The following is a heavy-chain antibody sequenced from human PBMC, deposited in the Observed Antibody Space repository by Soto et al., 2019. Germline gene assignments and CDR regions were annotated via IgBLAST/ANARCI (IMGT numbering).Heavy chain of an antibody. Sequence: ASVKVSCKASGYPFTSYYMHWVRQAPGQGLEWMGIINPSGGSTSYAQKFQGRVTMTRDTSTSTVYMELSSLGSEDTAVYYCARVRTVRGEDYYYGMDVWGQGTTVTV. CDR2: INPSGGST. CDR3: ARVRTVRGEDYYYGMDV. V-gene: IGHV1-46*01. CDR1: GYPFTSYY. J-gene: IGHJ6*02. D-gene: IGHD3-10*01.